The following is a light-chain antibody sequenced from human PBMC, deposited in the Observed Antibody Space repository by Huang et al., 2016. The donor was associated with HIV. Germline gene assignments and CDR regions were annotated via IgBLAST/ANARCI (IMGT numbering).Light chain of an antibody. Sequence: DIVMTQSPDSLPVSLGERATINCKSSQSVLYSSNNKNYLAWYQQRPGQPPKLLIYWASTRESGVPDRFSGSGSGTDLTLTISSLQAEDVAVYYCQQYYSAPTFGPGTKVEIK. CDR1: QSVLYSSNNKNY. CDR2: WAS. V-gene: IGKV4-1*01. CDR3: QQYYSAPT. J-gene: IGKJ3*01.